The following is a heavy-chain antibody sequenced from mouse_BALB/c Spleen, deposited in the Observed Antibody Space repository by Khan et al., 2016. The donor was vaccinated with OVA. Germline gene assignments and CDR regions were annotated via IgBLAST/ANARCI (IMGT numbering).Heavy chain of an antibody. CDR1: GYSFTTYY. J-gene: IGHJ3*01. CDR3: TRHGYVAWFTY. CDR2: IDPFSGGT. Sequence: VQLKQSGPELMKPGASVKISCRASGYSFTTYYIHWMLQSHGKSLEWIGYIDPFSGGTTYNQKFKGKATLTVDKSSSTAYIHLSNLTSEDSAVYYCTRHGYVAWFTYWGQGTLVTVSA. D-gene: IGHD2-2*01. V-gene: IGHV1S135*01.